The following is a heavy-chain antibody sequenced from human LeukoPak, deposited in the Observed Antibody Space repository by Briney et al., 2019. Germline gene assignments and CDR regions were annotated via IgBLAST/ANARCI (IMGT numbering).Heavy chain of an antibody. CDR3: ARDKRLLGHYYYMDV. CDR2: IIPILGIA. D-gene: IGHD3-10*01. Sequence: ASVKVSCKASGGTFSSYTISWVRQAPGQGLEWMGRIIPILGIANYAQKFQGRVTITADKSTSTAYMELSSLRSGDTAVYYCARDKRLLGHYYYMDVWGKGTTVTVSS. CDR1: GGTFSSYT. V-gene: IGHV1-69*04. J-gene: IGHJ6*03.